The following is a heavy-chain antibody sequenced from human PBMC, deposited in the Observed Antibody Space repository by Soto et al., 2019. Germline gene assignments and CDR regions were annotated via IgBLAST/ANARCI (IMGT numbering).Heavy chain of an antibody. CDR2: IYYSGST. CDR3: ARSLWFGELLPYYYYYGMDV. Sequence: SETLSLTCTVSGGSISSGGYYWSWIRQHPGKGLEWIGYIYYSGSTYYNPSLKSRVTISVDTSKNQFSLKLSSVTAADTAVYYCARSLWFGELLPYYYYYGMDVWGQGTTVTVSS. D-gene: IGHD3-10*01. J-gene: IGHJ6*02. V-gene: IGHV4-31*03. CDR1: GGSISSGGYY.